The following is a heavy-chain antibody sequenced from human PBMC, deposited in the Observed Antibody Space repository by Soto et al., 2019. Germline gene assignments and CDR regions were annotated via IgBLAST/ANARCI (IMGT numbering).Heavy chain of an antibody. Sequence: QVQLQESGPGLVKPSETLSLTCTVSGGSISSYFWSWIRQPPGKGLEWIGNIYYSGSTNYNPSLKXXVXLXEDTSKNQFSLNLSSVTAADTAVYYCARGASGYYYGWGQGTLVTVSS. D-gene: IGHD3-22*01. CDR3: ARGASGYYYG. V-gene: IGHV4-59*01. J-gene: IGHJ4*02. CDR2: IYYSGST. CDR1: GGSISSYF.